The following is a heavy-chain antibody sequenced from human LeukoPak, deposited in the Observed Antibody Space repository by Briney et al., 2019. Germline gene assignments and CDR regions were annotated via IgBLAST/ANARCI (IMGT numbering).Heavy chain of an antibody. D-gene: IGHD4-17*01. CDR3: ARQGDNDYGDYGSEFDAFDI. J-gene: IGHJ3*02. CDR2: IYYSGST. Sequence: SETLSLTRTVSGDSISTYYWNWIRQPPGKGLEWIGYIYYSGSTDYNPSLKSRVTISVDTSRNHFSLKLSSVTAADTAVYYCARQGDNDYGDYGSEFDAFDIWGQGTMVTVSS. V-gene: IGHV4-59*08. CDR1: GDSISTYY.